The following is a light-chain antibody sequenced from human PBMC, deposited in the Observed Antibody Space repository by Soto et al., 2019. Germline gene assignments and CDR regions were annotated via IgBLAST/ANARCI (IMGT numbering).Light chain of an antibody. J-gene: IGKJ1*01. Sequence: DIVLTQSPGTLSLSPGERATLSCRASQSVSSYLAWYQQKPGQAPRLLIYGASSRATGIPDRFSGSGSGTDFTLTISRLEPGDFAVYYCQQYVTSPPGTFGQGTKVDIK. CDR2: GAS. V-gene: IGKV3-20*01. CDR1: QSVSSY. CDR3: QQYVTSPPGT.